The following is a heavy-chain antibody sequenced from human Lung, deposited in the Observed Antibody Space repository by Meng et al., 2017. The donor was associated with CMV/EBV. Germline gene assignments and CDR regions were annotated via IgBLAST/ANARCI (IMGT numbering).Heavy chain of an antibody. Sequence: GVLKISCAASGFTFSNYAMNWVRQAPGKGLEWVSVIYSDGSSTYYADSVKGRFTISRDNSKNTLDLQMNSLRAEDTAVYYCAKGDDSGWSPFDYWGQGTLVTVSS. CDR1: GFTFSNYA. V-gene: IGHV3-23*03. CDR3: AKGDDSGWSPFDY. J-gene: IGHJ4*02. D-gene: IGHD3-22*01. CDR2: IYSDGSST.